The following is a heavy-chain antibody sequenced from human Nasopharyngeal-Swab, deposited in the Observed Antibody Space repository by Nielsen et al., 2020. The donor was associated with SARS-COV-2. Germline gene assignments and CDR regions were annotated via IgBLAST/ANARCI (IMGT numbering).Heavy chain of an antibody. CDR3: ARLESITIFGVVIPTGAFDI. V-gene: IGHV4-61*01. J-gene: IGHJ3*02. Sequence: SETLSLTCTVSGGSVSSGSYYWSWIRQPPGKGLEWIGYIYYSGSTNYNPSLKSRVTISVDTSKNQFSLKLGSVTAADTAVYYCARLESITIFGVVIPTGAFDIWGQGTMVTVSS. CDR1: GGSVSSGSYY. D-gene: IGHD3-3*01. CDR2: IYYSGST.